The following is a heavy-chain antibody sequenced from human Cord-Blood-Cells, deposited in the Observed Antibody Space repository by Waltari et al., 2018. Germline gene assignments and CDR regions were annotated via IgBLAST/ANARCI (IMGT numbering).Heavy chain of an antibody. CDR2: ISYDGSNK. V-gene: IGHV3-30*18. CDR3: AKDDTHGPYPFQY. CDR1: GFTFSRYG. Sequence: QVQLVESGGGVVQPGRSLRLSCAASGFTFSRYGMHWFRQAPGKGLEWVAVISYDGSNKYYADSGKGRFTISRDNSKNTLYLQMNSLRAEDTAVYYCAKDDTHGPYPFQYWGQGTLVTVSS. J-gene: IGHJ4*02.